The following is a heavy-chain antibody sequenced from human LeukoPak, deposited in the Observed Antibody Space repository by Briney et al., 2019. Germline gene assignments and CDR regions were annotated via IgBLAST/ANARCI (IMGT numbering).Heavy chain of an antibody. Sequence: ASVKVSCKASGYTFTGYYTHWVRQAPGQGLEWMGWINPNSGGTNYAQKFQGRVTMTRDTSISTAYMELSRLRSDDTAVYYCARLKKSGSYAYFDYWGQGTLVTVSS. V-gene: IGHV1-2*02. CDR1: GYTFTGYY. J-gene: IGHJ4*02. CDR3: ARLKKSGSYAYFDY. D-gene: IGHD1-26*01. CDR2: INPNSGGT.